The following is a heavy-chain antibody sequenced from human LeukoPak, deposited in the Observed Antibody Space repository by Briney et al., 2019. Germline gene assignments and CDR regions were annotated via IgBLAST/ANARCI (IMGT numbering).Heavy chain of an antibody. D-gene: IGHD3-16*01. J-gene: IGHJ4*02. CDR1: GGSFSGYY. Sequence: PSETLSLTCAVYGGSFSGYYWSWIRQPPGKGLEWIGEINHSGSTNYNPSLKSRVTISVDTSKNQFSLKLSSVTAADTAVYYCAREGVRGLRYWAQGTLVTVSS. CDR2: INHSGST. V-gene: IGHV4-34*01. CDR3: AREGVRGLRY.